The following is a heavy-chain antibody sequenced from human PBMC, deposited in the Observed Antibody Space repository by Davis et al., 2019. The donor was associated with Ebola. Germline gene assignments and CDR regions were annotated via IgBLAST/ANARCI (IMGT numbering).Heavy chain of an antibody. Sequence: PGGSLRLSCAASGFSFSTYDMHWVRQVTGKGLEWVSAIDPASNTYYLDSVKGRFIISRENAKKSLYLQMNGLRVGDTAVYYCARLWENGMDVWGKGTTVTVSS. CDR3: ARLWENGMDV. V-gene: IGHV3-13*01. CDR1: GFSFSTYD. J-gene: IGHJ6*04. D-gene: IGHD3-10*01. CDR2: IDPASNT.